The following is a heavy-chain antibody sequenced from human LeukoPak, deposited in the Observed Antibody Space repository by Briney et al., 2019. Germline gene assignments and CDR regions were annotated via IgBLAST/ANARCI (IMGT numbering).Heavy chain of an antibody. Sequence: SETLSLTCTVSGGSISSYYWGWIRQPPGKGLEWIGYIYYSGSTNYNPSLKSRVTISVDTSKNQFSLKLSSVTAADTAVYYCAREGGYGGNLDYWGQGTPVTVSS. D-gene: IGHD4-23*01. CDR2: IYYSGST. CDR1: GGSISSYY. CDR3: AREGGYGGNLDY. J-gene: IGHJ4*02. V-gene: IGHV4-59*01.